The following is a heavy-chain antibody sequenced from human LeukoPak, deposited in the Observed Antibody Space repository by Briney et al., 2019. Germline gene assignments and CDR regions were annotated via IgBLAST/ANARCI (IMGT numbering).Heavy chain of an antibody. V-gene: IGHV3-21*01. CDR1: GFTFMTYS. CDR3: ARESFGVVFPNNWFDP. Sequence: PGGSLRLSCAASGFTFMTYSMNWVRQAPGKGLEWVSSISSSSSSYIYYADSVKGRFTISRDNAKNSLYLQMNSLRAEDTAVYYCARESFGVVFPNNWFDPWGQGTLVTVSS. CDR2: ISSSSSSYI. J-gene: IGHJ5*02. D-gene: IGHD3-3*01.